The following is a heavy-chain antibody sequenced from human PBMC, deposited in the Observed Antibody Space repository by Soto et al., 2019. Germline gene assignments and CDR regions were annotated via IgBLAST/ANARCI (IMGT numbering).Heavy chain of an antibody. CDR2: INHSGST. Sequence: SETLSLTCAVYGGSFSGYYWSWIRQPPGKGLEWIGEINHSGSTNYNPSLKSRVTISVDTSKNQFSLKLSSVTAADTAVYYCARAGMTFNYYYYYMDVWGKGTTVTVSS. J-gene: IGHJ6*03. D-gene: IGHD1-26*01. CDR3: ARAGMTFNYYYYYMDV. CDR1: GGSFSGYY. V-gene: IGHV4-34*01.